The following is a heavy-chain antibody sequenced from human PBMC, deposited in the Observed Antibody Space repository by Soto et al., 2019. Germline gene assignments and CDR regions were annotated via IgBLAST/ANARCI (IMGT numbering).Heavy chain of an antibody. Sequence: QVQLVQSGAEVKKPGSSVKVSCKASGRTFSSYTITWVRQAPGQGLEWMGGVTPMFGTPKYAQKFRGRVTITADESKSTAYMELSSLRSEDTAMYFCARDGTLYDSRAYYYLYWGQGTLVTVSS. D-gene: IGHD3-22*01. J-gene: IGHJ4*02. V-gene: IGHV1-69*01. CDR1: GRTFSSYT. CDR2: VTPMFGTP. CDR3: ARDGTLYDSRAYYYLY.